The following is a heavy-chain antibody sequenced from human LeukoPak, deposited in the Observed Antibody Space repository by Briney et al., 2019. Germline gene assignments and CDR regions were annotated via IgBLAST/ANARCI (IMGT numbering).Heavy chain of an antibody. Sequence: GGSLRLSCAASGFTFIDYYMTWIRQAPGKGLEWVSYISSSSSYTNYAEPVKGRFTISRDNAENSLYLQMNSLRAEDTAVYYCARAGGYSYGFYDYWGQGTPVTVFS. V-gene: IGHV3-11*06. J-gene: IGHJ4*02. CDR3: ARAGGYSYGFYDY. CDR2: ISSSSSYT. CDR1: GFTFIDYY. D-gene: IGHD5-18*01.